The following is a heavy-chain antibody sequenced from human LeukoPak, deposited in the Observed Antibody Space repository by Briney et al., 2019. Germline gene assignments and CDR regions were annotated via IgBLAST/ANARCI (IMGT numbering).Heavy chain of an antibody. Sequence: GGSLRLSCAASGFTFSSYWMSWVRQAPGKGLEWVANIKQDGSEKYYVDSEKGRFTISRDNAKNSLYLQMNSLRAEDTAVYYCARDPPPSTVVTTADYWGQGTLVTVSS. V-gene: IGHV3-7*01. CDR1: GFTFSSYW. J-gene: IGHJ4*02. D-gene: IGHD4-23*01. CDR3: ARDPPPSTVVTTADY. CDR2: IKQDGSEK.